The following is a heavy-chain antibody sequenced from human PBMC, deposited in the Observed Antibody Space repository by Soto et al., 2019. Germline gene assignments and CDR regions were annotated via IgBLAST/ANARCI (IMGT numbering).Heavy chain of an antibody. D-gene: IGHD6-13*01. CDR1: GFTFSSYG. CDR2: IWYDGSNK. J-gene: IGHJ6*03. Sequence: PGGSLRLSCAASGFTFSSYGMHWVRQAPGKGLEWVAVIWYDGSNKYYADSVKGRFTISRDNSKNTLYLQMNSLRAEDTAVYYCARDRSGDSSSWYDDWPDRYIDVWGKGTTVTVSS. V-gene: IGHV3-33*01. CDR3: ARDRSGDSSSWYDDWPDRYIDV.